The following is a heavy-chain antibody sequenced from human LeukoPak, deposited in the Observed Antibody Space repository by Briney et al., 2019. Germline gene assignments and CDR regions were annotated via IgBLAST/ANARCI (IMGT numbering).Heavy chain of an antibody. D-gene: IGHD6-13*01. CDR3: ARNFAKSAGPTVLTTFDY. V-gene: IGHV6-1*01. J-gene: IGHJ4*02. Sequence: SQTLSLTCAISGDSVSSNSAAWNWIRQSPSRGLEWLGRIYYRSKWYNDYAVSVKSRISMNPDTSKNQFSLQLNSVTPEDTAIYYCARNFAKSAGPTVLTTFDYWGQGTLVTVSS. CDR2: IYYRSKWYN. CDR1: GDSVSSNSAA.